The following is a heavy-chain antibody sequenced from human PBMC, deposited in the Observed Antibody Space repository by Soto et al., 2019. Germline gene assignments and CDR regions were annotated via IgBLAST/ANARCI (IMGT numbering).Heavy chain of an antibody. Sequence: GGSLRLSCAVSGFTFSSYAMSWVRQAPGKGLEWASAISGSGGSTYYADSVKGRFTISRDNSKNTLYLQMNSLRAEDTAVYYCVRSAGSWVSSSFDYWGQGTLVTVSS. CDR2: ISGSGGST. V-gene: IGHV3-23*01. CDR1: GFTFSSYA. J-gene: IGHJ4*02. D-gene: IGHD6-13*01. CDR3: VRSAGSWVSSSFDY.